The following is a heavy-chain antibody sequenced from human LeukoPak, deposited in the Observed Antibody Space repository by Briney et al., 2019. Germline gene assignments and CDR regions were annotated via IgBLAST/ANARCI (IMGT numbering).Heavy chain of an antibody. CDR3: ARDIGDSDLSNWFDP. J-gene: IGHJ5*02. CDR1: GYTFTSYG. V-gene: IGHV1-18*01. D-gene: IGHD2-21*02. Sequence: ASVKVSCKASGYTFTSYGISWVRQAPGQGLEWMGWISAYNGNTNYAQKLQGRVTMTTDTSTSTACMELRSLRSDDTAVYYCARDIGDSDLSNWFDPWGQGTLVTVSS. CDR2: ISAYNGNT.